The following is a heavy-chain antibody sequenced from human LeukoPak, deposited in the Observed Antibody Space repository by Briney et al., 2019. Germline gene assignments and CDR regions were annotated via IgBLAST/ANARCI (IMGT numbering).Heavy chain of an antibody. CDR3: VGWQQLLFDY. CDR2: IYTSGST. Sequence: SETLSLTCTVSGGSISSYYWSWIRQPAGKGLEWIGRIYTSGSTNYNPSLKSRVTISVDKSKNQFSLKLSSVTAADTAVYYCVGWQQLLFDYWGQGTLVTVSS. J-gene: IGHJ4*02. V-gene: IGHV4-4*07. CDR1: GGSISSYY. D-gene: IGHD6-13*01.